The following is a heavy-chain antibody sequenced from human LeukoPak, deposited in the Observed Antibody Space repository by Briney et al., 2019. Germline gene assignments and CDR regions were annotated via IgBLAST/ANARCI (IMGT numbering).Heavy chain of an antibody. CDR1: GGTFSSYA. CDR3: ARVGLRYYDSSGHFDY. V-gene: IGHV1-69*13. D-gene: IGHD3-22*01. CDR2: IIPIFGTA. J-gene: IGHJ4*02. Sequence: SVKVSCKASGGTFSSYAISWVRQAPGQGLEWMGGIIPIFGTANYAQKFQGRVTITADESTSTAYMELSSLRSEDTAVHYCARVGLRYYDSSGHFDYWGQGTLVTVSS.